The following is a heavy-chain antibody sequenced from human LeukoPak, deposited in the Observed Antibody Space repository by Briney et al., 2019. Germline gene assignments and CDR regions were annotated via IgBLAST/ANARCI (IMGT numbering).Heavy chain of an antibody. Sequence: GGSLRLSCAASGFTFSSYWMSWVRQAPGKGLEWVANIKQDGSEKYYVDSVKGRLTISRDNAKNSLYLQMNSLRAEDTAVYYCARGKSLLYDYVWGSYPFDYWGQGTLVTVSS. CDR2: IKQDGSEK. V-gene: IGHV3-7*01. D-gene: IGHD3-16*02. CDR1: GFTFSSYW. J-gene: IGHJ4*02. CDR3: ARGKSLLYDYVWGSYPFDY.